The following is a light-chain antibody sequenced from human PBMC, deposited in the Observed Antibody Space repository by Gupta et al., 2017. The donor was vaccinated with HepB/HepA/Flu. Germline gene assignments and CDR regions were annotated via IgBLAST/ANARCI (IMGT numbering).Light chain of an antibody. CDR2: GAF. Sequence: EIVLTQSPGTLSLSPGERATLSCRASQSISSSYLAWYQQKPGQAPRLLIYGAFSRATGIPDRISGSGSGTDFTLTISRLEPEDFAVYYCQQYGSSPWTFGQGTKVEMK. CDR1: QSISSSY. V-gene: IGKV3-20*01. CDR3: QQYGSSPWT. J-gene: IGKJ1*01.